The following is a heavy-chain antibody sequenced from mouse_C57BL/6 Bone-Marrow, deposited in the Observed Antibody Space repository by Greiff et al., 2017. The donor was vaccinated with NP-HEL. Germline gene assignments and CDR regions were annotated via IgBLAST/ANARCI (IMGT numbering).Heavy chain of an antibody. CDR2: ISDGGSYT. D-gene: IGHD3-2*02. CDR1: GFTFSSYA. CDR3: AREDSSGLDY. Sequence: EVHLVESGGGLVKPGGSLKLSCAASGFTFSSYAMSWVRQTPEKRLEWVATISDGGSYTYYPDNVKGRFTISRDNAKNNLYLQMSHLKSEDTAMYYCAREDSSGLDYWGQGTTLTVSS. V-gene: IGHV5-4*01. J-gene: IGHJ2*01.